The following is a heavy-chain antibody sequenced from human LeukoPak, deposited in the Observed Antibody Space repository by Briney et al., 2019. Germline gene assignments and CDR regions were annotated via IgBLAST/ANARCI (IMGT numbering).Heavy chain of an antibody. CDR1: GFTFSSYG. V-gene: IGHV3-30*18. CDR2: ISYDGSNK. CDR3: AKDQQLGYCSSTSCYNWFDP. Sequence: GGSLRLSCAASGFTFSSYGMHWVRQAPGKGLEWVAVISYDGSNKYYADSVKGRFTISRDNSKNTLYLQMNSLRAEDTAVYYCAKDQQLGYCSSTSCYNWFDPWGQGTLVTVSS. D-gene: IGHD2-2*01. J-gene: IGHJ5*02.